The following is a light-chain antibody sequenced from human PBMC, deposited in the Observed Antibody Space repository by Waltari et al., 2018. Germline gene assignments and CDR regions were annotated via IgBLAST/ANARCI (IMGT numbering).Light chain of an antibody. CDR1: SSDVGAYDY. V-gene: IGLV2-14*01. CDR2: EVS. Sequence: QSALTQPASMSGSPGQSITLSCSGTSSDVGAYDYVAWYQQHPAKAPKLIIYEVSHRPPGVSDRFSGSKSGSTASLTISGLQAEDEATYYCSSYRGSSTLVVFGRGTKLTVL. J-gene: IGLJ2*01. CDR3: SSYRGSSTLVV.